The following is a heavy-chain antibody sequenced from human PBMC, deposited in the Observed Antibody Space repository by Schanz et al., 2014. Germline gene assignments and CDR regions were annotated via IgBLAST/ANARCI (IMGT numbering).Heavy chain of an antibody. D-gene: IGHD5-18*01. CDR1: GYTFTSHG. CDR2: ITAYNGDT. V-gene: IGHV1-18*01. Sequence: QVQLVQSGAEVKKPGSSVKVSCKASGYTFTSHGISWVRQAPGQGLEWMGWITAYNGDTNYALKLQGRVTMTTDTSTGTAYMERRSLRSDDTALYYCTRGGYSYALSAFDIWGQGTRVTVSS. J-gene: IGHJ3*02. CDR3: TRGGYSYALSAFDI.